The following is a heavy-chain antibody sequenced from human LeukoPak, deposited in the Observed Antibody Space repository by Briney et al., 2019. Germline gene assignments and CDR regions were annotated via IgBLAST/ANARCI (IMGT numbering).Heavy chain of an antibody. CDR1: GFTFDDYA. J-gene: IGHJ4*02. V-gene: IGHV3-9*01. CDR2: ITWNSGSI. CDR3: ARLSSDKAIDY. D-gene: IGHD6-19*01. Sequence: GGSLRLSCAATGFTFDDYAMHWVRQAPGKGLEWVGGITWNSGSIGYAGSVKGRFTISRDNAKISLYLQMNSLRAEDTALYYCARLSSDKAIDYWGQGTLVTVSS.